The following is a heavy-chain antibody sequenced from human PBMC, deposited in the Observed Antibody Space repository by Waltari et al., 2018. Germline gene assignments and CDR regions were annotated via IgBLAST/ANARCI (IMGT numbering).Heavy chain of an antibody. CDR3: ARVGVVTAILHYFDY. J-gene: IGHJ4*02. CDR1: GYSISSGYY. V-gene: IGHV4-38-2*01. D-gene: IGHD2-21*02. Sequence: QVQLQESGPGLVKPSETLSLTCAVSGYSISSGYYWGWIRQPPGKGLEWIGSIYHSGSTYYNPSIKSRVTISVDTSKNQFSLKLSSVTAADTAVYYCARVGVVTAILHYFDYWGQGTLVTVSS. CDR2: IYHSGST.